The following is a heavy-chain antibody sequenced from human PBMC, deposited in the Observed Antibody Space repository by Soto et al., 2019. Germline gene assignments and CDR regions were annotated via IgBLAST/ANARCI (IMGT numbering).Heavy chain of an antibody. D-gene: IGHD4-17*01. J-gene: IGHJ4*02. CDR2: ITYNSETL. V-gene: IGHV3-9*01. Sequence: DVQLVESGGGLVQPGRSLRLSCAASGFTFDDYAMHWVRQAPGRGLEWVSGITYNSETLGYAYSLKGRFTISRDNAKNSRYLRMNSLRPEDTAFYYCPKALDGASRDLDYWGQGALVTVSS. CDR3: PKALDGASRDLDY. CDR1: GFTFDDYA.